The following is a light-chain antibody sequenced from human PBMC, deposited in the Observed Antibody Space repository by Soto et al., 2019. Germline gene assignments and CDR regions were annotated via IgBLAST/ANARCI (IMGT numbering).Light chain of an antibody. V-gene: IGKV3D-15*01. Sequence: EIVMTQSPATLSVSPGERATLSCSASQSVSGNLAWYQQKPGQAPRLLIYGSSTRATGIPARFSVSGSGTEFTLTISSLQSEDFAVYYCQQYNNWPPTFGQGTKVEIK. CDR2: GSS. J-gene: IGKJ1*01. CDR1: QSVSGN. CDR3: QQYNNWPPT.